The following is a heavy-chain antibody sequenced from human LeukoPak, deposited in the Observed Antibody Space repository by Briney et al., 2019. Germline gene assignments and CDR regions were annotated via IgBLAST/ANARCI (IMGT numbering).Heavy chain of an antibody. J-gene: IGHJ6*02. CDR1: GFTFSSYA. CDR2: ISGSGSST. Sequence: GGSLRLSCAASGFTFSSYAMSWVRQAPGKGLEWVSAISGSGSSTYYADSVKGRFTISRDNSKNTLYLQMNSLRAEDTAVYCCAKITHGDYSDYYGMDVWGQGTTVTVSS. CDR3: AKITHGDYSDYYGMDV. D-gene: IGHD4-17*01. V-gene: IGHV3-23*01.